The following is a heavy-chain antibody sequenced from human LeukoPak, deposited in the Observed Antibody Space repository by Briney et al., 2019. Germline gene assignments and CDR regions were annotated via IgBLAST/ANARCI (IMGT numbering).Heavy chain of an antibody. CDR2: INPNSGGT. CDR1: GYTFTGYY. Sequence: GASVKVSCKGSGYTFTGYYMHWVRQAPGQGLEWMGWINPNSGGTNYAQKFQGRVTMTRDTSISTAYMELSRLRSDDTAVYYCARVMGTADDSSGYGVLDYWGQGTLVTVSS. D-gene: IGHD3-22*01. J-gene: IGHJ4*02. CDR3: ARVMGTADDSSGYGVLDY. V-gene: IGHV1-2*02.